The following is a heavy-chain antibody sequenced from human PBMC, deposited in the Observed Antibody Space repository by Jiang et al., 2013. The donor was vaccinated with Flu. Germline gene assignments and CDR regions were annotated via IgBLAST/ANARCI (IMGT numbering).Heavy chain of an antibody. V-gene: IGHV5-51*01. D-gene: IGHD5-12*01. Sequence: SGAEVKKPGDSLEVSCKASGYSFTSYWIAWVRQMPGKGLEWMGLIYPGDSDTRYNPSFQGQVTISVDKSISTAYLQWSSLQASDTAMYFCARQGAYAFDYWGQGTLVTVSS. J-gene: IGHJ4*02. CDR3: ARQGAYAFDY. CDR1: GYSFTSYW. CDR2: IYPGDSDT.